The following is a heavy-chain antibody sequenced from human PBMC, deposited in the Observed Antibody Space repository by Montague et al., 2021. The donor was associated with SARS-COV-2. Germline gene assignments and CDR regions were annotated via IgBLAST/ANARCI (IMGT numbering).Heavy chain of an antibody. Sequence: SETLSLTCAVSGGSISSYYWSWIRQPPGKGLEWIGEINHTGSSNYNPSFKSRVIMSVDTSKNQFSLKLSSVTAADTAVYYCARAIQSQPLVVVIAIPRPFYYFDHWGQGTLVTVSS. J-gene: IGHJ4*02. CDR3: ARAIQSQPLVVVIAIPRPFYYFDH. V-gene: IGHV4-34*01. CDR1: GGSISSYY. D-gene: IGHD2-21*01. CDR2: INHTGSS.